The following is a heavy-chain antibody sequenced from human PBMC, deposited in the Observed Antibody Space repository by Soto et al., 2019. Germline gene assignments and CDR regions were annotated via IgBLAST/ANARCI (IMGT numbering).Heavy chain of an antibody. CDR1: GFTFSSYG. D-gene: IGHD4-17*01. Sequence: QVQLVESGGGVVQPGRSLRLSCAASGFTFSSYGMDWVRQAPSKGLKWVAVISYDGSNKYYADSVKGRFTISRDNSKNTLYLQMNSLRAEDTAVYYCAKDITSVPDDYWGQGTLVTVSS. V-gene: IGHV3-30*18. J-gene: IGHJ4*02. CDR2: ISYDGSNK. CDR3: AKDITSVPDDY.